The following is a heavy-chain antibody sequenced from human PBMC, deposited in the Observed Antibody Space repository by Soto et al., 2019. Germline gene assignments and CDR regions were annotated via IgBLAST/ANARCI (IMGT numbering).Heavy chain of an antibody. CDR3: ARKGTRAVIYYYYGMDV. Sequence: SETLSLTCTVSGGSISSSSYYWGWIRQPPGKGLEWIGSIYYSGSTYYNPSLKSRVTISVDTSKNQFSLKLSSVTAADTAVYYCARKGTRAVIYYYYGMDVWGQGTRVTVSS. CDR2: IYYSGST. D-gene: IGHD3-10*01. J-gene: IGHJ6*02. CDR1: GGSISSSSYY. V-gene: IGHV4-39*01.